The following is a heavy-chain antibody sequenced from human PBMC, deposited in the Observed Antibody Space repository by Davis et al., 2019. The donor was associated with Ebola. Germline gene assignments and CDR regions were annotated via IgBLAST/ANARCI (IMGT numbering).Heavy chain of an antibody. CDR1: GFIFSSHN. J-gene: IGHJ4*02. V-gene: IGHV3-21*01. CDR2: ISSSNYV. Sequence: PSETLSLTCEGSGFIFSSHNMNWVRQVPGKGLEWVSSISSSNYVYYADSVKGRFTISRDNAKNSLYLQMDTLRADDTAVYYCATGRVPAAMLGLDYWGQGTLVTVSS. CDR3: ATGRVPAAMLGLDY. D-gene: IGHD2-2*01.